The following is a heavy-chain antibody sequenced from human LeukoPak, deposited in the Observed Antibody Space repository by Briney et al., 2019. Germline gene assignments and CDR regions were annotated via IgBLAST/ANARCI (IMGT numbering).Heavy chain of an antibody. CDR1: GGSFSGYY. Sequence: KPSETLSLTCAVYGGSFSGYYWSWIRQPPGKGLEWIGEINHSGSTNYNPSLKSRVTISVDTSKNQFSLKLSSVTAADTAVYYYARGRLKQWLVRYADYYYGMDVWGQGTTVTVSS. CDR2: INHSGST. D-gene: IGHD6-19*01. J-gene: IGHJ6*02. V-gene: IGHV4-34*01. CDR3: ARGRLKQWLVRYADYYYGMDV.